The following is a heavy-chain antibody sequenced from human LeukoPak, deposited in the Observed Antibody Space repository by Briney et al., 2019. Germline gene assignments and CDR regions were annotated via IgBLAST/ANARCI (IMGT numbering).Heavy chain of an antibody. V-gene: IGHV1-8*01. J-gene: IGHJ5*02. CDR1: GYTFTSYD. Sequence: GASVKVSCKASGYTFTSYDINWVRQATGQGLEWMGWMNPNSGNTGYAQKFQGRVTMTRNTSISTAYMELSSLRSEDTAVYYCARGLRYFDWLLKRFDPWGQGTLVTVSS. D-gene: IGHD3-9*01. CDR3: ARGLRYFDWLLKRFDP. CDR2: MNPNSGNT.